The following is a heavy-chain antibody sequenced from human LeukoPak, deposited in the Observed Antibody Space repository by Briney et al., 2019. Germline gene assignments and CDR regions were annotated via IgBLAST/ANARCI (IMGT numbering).Heavy chain of an antibody. J-gene: IGHJ4*02. CDR1: GLTVSSNY. Sequence: GGSLRLSCVASGLTVSSNYMNWVRQAPGKGLEWVSVLYSVGDTYYADSVKGRFTISRDNSKNTLYLQMNSLRVEDSAVYYCARGATVAGDFDCWGQGTLLTVSS. CDR3: ARGATVAGDFDC. D-gene: IGHD6-19*01. CDR2: LYSVGDT. V-gene: IGHV3-66*01.